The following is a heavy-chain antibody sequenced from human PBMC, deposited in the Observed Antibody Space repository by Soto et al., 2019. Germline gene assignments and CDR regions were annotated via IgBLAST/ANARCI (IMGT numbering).Heavy chain of an antibody. J-gene: IGHJ5*02. CDR3: ARGRTYYDILTGSQRGAWFAP. D-gene: IGHD3-9*01. V-gene: IGHV4-34*01. CDR1: GGSFSGYY. Sequence: SETLSLTCAVYGGSFSGYYWGWIRQPPGKGLEWIGEINHSGSTNYNPSLKSRVTISVDTSKNQFSLKLSSVTAADTDVYYCARGRTYYDILTGSQRGAWFAPWGQGTLVTVSS. CDR2: INHSGST.